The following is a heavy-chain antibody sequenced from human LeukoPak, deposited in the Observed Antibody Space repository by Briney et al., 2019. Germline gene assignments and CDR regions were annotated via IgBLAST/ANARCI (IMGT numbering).Heavy chain of an antibody. Sequence: GGSLRLSCAASGFTFSSYWMSWVRQAPGKGLEWVANIKQDGSEKYYVDSVKGRFTISRDNAKNSLYLQMNSLRAEDTAVYYCARDCSSTSCLNGMDVWGQGTTVTVSS. CDR1: GFTFSSYW. J-gene: IGHJ6*02. CDR2: IKQDGSEK. D-gene: IGHD2-2*01. V-gene: IGHV3-7*01. CDR3: ARDCSSTSCLNGMDV.